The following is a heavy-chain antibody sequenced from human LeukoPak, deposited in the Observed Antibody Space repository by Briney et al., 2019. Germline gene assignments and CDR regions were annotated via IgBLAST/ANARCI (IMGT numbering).Heavy chain of an antibody. V-gene: IGHV1-2*02. CDR2: ITSDSGGT. D-gene: IGHD3-10*01. CDR3: AKAGTYGSGSYYRAPAPDY. CDR1: GYTFTGYY. Sequence: ASVKVSCKASGYTFTGYYMHWVRQAPGQGLEWMGWITSDSGGTNYAQKFQGRVTMTRDTSISTAYMELSRLRSDDTAVYYCAKAGTYGSGSYYRAPAPDYWGQGTLVTVSS. J-gene: IGHJ4*02.